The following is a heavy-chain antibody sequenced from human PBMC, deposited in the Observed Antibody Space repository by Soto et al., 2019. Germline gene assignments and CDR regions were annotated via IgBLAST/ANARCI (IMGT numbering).Heavy chain of an antibody. J-gene: IGHJ5*02. D-gene: IGHD6-13*01. CDR3: ARHNRYSSTWFEGWFDP. Sequence: PGESLKISCKGSGYSFSNNWVGWVRQVPGKGLEWMGIMHPGDSDTRYSPSFQGQVTISADKSINTAYLQWSSLKPSDSAMYYCARHNRYSSTWFEGWFDPWGQGTLVTVSS. V-gene: IGHV5-51*01. CDR2: MHPGDSDT. CDR1: GYSFSNNW.